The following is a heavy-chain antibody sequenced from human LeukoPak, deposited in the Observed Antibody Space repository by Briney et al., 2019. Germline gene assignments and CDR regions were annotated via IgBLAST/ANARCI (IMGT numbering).Heavy chain of an antibody. V-gene: IGHV3-21*01. CDR3: ARVVLGYCSSTSRKTFDP. J-gene: IGHJ5*02. CDR1: GFTFSSYS. D-gene: IGHD2-2*01. CDR2: ISSSSSYI. Sequence: KPGGSLRLSCAAPGFTFSSYSMNWVRQAPGKGLEWVSSISSSSSYIYYADSVKGRFTISRDNAKNSLYLQMNSLRAEDTAVYYCARVVLGYCSSTSRKTFDPWGQGTLVTVSS.